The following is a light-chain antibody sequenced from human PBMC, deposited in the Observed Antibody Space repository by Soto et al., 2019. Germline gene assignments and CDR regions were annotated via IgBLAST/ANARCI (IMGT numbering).Light chain of an antibody. CDR3: QQRSKWPPLT. CDR2: DAS. V-gene: IGKV3-11*01. Sequence: EIVLTQSPATLSLSPGDRATLSGGAGQSVSSYLAWYQQKPGQAPRLLIYDASNRATGIPARFSGSGSGTDFTLTISSLEPEDFAVYYCQQRSKWPPLTFGGGTKVDIK. CDR1: QSVSSY. J-gene: IGKJ4*01.